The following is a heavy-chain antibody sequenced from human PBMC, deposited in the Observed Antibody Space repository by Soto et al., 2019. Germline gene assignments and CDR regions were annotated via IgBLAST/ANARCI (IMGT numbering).Heavy chain of an antibody. J-gene: IGHJ4*02. Sequence: PGGSLRLSCAASGFTFSSYGMHWVRQAPGKGLEWVAVISYDGSNKYYADSVKGRFTISRDNSKNTLYLQMNSLRAEDTAVYYCAKDHRGLATHHDYWGQGTLVTVSS. V-gene: IGHV3-30*18. CDR2: ISYDGSNK. CDR3: AKDHRGLATHHDY. D-gene: IGHD3-9*01. CDR1: GFTFSSYG.